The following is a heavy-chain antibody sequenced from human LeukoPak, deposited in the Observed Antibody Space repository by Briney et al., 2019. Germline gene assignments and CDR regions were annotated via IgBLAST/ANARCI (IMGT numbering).Heavy chain of an antibody. CDR3: IAHFPYFYGFDV. J-gene: IGHJ6*04. D-gene: IGHD3-3*02. CDR1: GFTIGTAW. CDR2: IKSEGEGATT. Sequence: GGSLRLSCASSGFTIGTAWMSWVRQAPGEGLEWLGHIKSEGEGATTDYAAPAKGRFAISRDDSKNMIYLQMSSLKMDDTAIYYCIAHFPYFYGFDVWGKGTTVTVSS. V-gene: IGHV3-15*01.